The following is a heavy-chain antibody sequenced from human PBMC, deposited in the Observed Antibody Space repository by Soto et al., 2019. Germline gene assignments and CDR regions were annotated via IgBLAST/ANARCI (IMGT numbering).Heavy chain of an antibody. CDR2: IYYSGST. Sequence: SETLSLTCTVSGGSISSSSYYWGWIRQPPGKGLEWIGSIYYSGSTYYNPSLKSRVTISVDTSKNQFSLKLSSVTAADTAVYYCARHLGVVTPGSGGDYWGQGTLVTVSS. V-gene: IGHV4-39*01. D-gene: IGHD3-3*01. CDR3: ARHLGVVTPGSGGDY. CDR1: GGSISSSSYY. J-gene: IGHJ4*02.